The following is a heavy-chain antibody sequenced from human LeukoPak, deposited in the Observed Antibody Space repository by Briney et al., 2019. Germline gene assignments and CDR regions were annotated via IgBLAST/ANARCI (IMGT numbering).Heavy chain of an antibody. D-gene: IGHD3-10*01. Sequence: PSETLSLTCAVSGGSISSGGYSWSWIRQPPGKGLEWIGSIYYSGSTYYNPSLKSRVTISVDTSKDQFSLKLSSVTAADTAVYYCARGPDVLLWFGELLSRPGYFDYWGQGTLVTVSS. V-gene: IGHV4-30-4*07. J-gene: IGHJ4*02. CDR2: IYYSGST. CDR1: GGSISSGGYS. CDR3: ARGPDVLLWFGELLSRPGYFDY.